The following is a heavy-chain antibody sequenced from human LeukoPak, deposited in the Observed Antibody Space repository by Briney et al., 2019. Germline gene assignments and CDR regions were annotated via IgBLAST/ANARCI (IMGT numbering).Heavy chain of an antibody. CDR3: ARDHYHKIHSVMVTAPDY. CDR1: GFTFTTYW. D-gene: IGHD2-21*02. V-gene: IGHV3-7*03. J-gene: IGHJ4*02. Sequence: PGESLRLSCAASGFTFTTYWMSWVRQAPGKGLEWVANIKQDGTEKYYVDSVKGRFTISRDNAKNSLYLQMNSLRSEDTAVYYCARDHYHKIHSVMVTAPDYWGQGTLVIVSS. CDR2: IKQDGTEK.